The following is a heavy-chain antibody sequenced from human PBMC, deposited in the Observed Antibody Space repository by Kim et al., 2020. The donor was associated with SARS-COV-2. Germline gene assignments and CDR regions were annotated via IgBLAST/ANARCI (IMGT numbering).Heavy chain of an antibody. V-gene: IGHV1-46*01. J-gene: IGHJ2*01. CDR2: INPSGGST. D-gene: IGHD5-18*01. CDR1: GYTFTSYY. Sequence: ASVKVSCKASGYTFTSYYMHWVRQAPGQGLECMGIINPSGGSTSYAQKFQGRVTMTRDTSTSTVYMELSSLRSEDTAVYYCARVKLAAMGYWYFDLWGRGTLVTVSS. CDR3: ARVKLAAMGYWYFDL.